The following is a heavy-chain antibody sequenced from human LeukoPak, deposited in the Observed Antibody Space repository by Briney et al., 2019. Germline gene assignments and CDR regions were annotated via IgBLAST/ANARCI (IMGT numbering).Heavy chain of an antibody. Sequence: GGSLRLSCAASGFSFSSYVMSWVRQAPGKGLEWVSAVSGSGGSTYYADSVKGRFTISRDISKNTLYLQMNSLRAEDTAVYYCAKVLWFGGKYSDYWGQGTLVTVSS. J-gene: IGHJ4*02. CDR2: VSGSGGST. D-gene: IGHD3-10*01. CDR3: AKVLWFGGKYSDY. V-gene: IGHV3-23*01. CDR1: GFSFSSYV.